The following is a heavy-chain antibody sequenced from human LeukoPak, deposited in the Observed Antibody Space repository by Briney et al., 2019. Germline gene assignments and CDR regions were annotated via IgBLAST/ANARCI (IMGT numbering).Heavy chain of an antibody. CDR2: ISGSTDTT. CDR3: ATAPRHCRGDTCFRYYFAF. J-gene: IGHJ4*02. D-gene: IGHD2-15*01. CDR1: GFPFNYYA. V-gene: IGHV3-23*01. Sequence: TGGALRLCCAASGFPFNYYAMNWVPQAPAKGLEWVSSISGSTDTTYYADSVKGRFTVCRDNSKSTVFVQMNSLRAEDTAIYYCATAPRHCRGDTCFRYYFAFWGQGTLVTVSS.